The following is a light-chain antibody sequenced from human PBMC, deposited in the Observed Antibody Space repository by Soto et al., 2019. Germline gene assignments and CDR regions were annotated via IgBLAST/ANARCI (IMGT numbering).Light chain of an antibody. CDR3: QSYDSSLSGYV. V-gene: IGLV1-40*01. CDR1: SSNIGATYD. Sequence: QSVLTQPPSVSGAPGQRVTISCTGSSSNIGATYDVHWYQQFPGTAPKLLIYANTNRPSGVPDRFSGSNSGTSASLAITGLQAEDEADYYCQSYDSSLSGYVFGTGTKVTVL. CDR2: ANT. J-gene: IGLJ1*01.